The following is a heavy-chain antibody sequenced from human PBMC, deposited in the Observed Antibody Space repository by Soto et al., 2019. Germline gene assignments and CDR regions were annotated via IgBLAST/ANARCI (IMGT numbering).Heavy chain of an antibody. CDR1: GFTFRSFT. D-gene: IGHD6-13*01. J-gene: IGHJ5*02. CDR3: TRDASRDSSARGWFDP. CDR2: ISSNSAYI. V-gene: IGHV3-21*01. Sequence: PGGSLRLSCAASGFTFRSFTMNWVRQAPGKGLEWVSTISSNSAYIYYTDALRGRFTISRDNAKNSLHLQMNNLRAEDTAVYYCTRDASRDSSARGWFDPWGPGTLVTVSS.